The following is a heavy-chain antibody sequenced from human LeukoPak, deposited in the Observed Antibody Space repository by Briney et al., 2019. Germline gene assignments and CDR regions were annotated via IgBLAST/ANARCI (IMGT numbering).Heavy chain of an antibody. V-gene: IGHV4-4*02. CDR1: GGSISRSNW. CDR3: ARLLAYGYDILTGRHNWFDP. CDR2: IYHSGST. D-gene: IGHD3-9*01. Sequence: PSGTLSLTCAVSGGSISRSNWWSWVRQPTGKGLEWIGEIYHSGSTNYNPSLKSRVTISVDTSKNQFSLKLSSVTAADTAVYYCARLLAYGYDILTGRHNWFDPWGQGTLVTVSS. J-gene: IGHJ5*02.